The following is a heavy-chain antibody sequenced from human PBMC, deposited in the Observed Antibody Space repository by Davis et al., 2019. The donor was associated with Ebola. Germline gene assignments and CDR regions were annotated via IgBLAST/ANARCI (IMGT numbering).Heavy chain of an antibody. CDR3: AKAHSRDSSSPGY. V-gene: IGHV3-23*01. J-gene: IGHJ4*02. CDR1: GFTFSNYA. D-gene: IGHD6-6*01. CDR2: ISGSGGST. Sequence: GESLKISCAASGFTFSNYAMSWVRQAPGKGLEWVSTISGSGGSTYYADSVKGRFTISRDNSKNTLYLQMNSLRDEDTAVYYCAKAHSRDSSSPGYWGQGTLVTVSS.